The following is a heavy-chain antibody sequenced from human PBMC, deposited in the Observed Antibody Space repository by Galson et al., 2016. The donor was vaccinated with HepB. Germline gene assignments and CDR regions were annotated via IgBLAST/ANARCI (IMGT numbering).Heavy chain of an antibody. CDR2: ITRTTTYI. V-gene: IGHV3-21*01. CDR1: GFTFSSYS. CDR3: GREDSSGPRGS. J-gene: IGHJ5*02. D-gene: IGHD3-22*01. Sequence: SLRLSCAASGFTFSSYSMSWFRQAPGKGLEWVSSITRTTTYIFYADSVKGRFTISRDNARNSLYLQMNDLRAEDTAVYYCGREDSSGPRGSWGRGTLVTVSS.